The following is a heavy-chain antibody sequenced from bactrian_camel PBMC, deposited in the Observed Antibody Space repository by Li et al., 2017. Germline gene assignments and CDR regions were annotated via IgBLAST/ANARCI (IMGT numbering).Heavy chain of an antibody. CDR2: ISSSGGST. CDR1: GFTFSTYA. V-gene: IGHV3S40*01. J-gene: IGHJ4*01. Sequence: VQLVESGGGLVQPGGSLVLSCAASGFTFSTYAMSWVRQAPGKGLEWVSLISSSGGSTLYTDSVKGRFTISRDYADNTFYLQMNNLQPEDTGTYYCAADPRSKHEAVVSGTRCTFTSWGQGTQVTVS. CDR3: AADPRSKHEAVVSGTRCTFTS. D-gene: IGHD1*01.